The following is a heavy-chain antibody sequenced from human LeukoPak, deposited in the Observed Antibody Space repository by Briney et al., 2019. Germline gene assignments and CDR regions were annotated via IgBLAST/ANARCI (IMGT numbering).Heavy chain of an antibody. CDR2: ISGNAVAT. J-gene: IGHJ4*02. CDR1: EFFFSNFA. D-gene: IGHD2-8*01. CDR3: AKDRTHRRYYYSTSYYNQYDY. Sequence: GGSLRLSCAASEFFFSNFATCCVCQAPGKGLEWVSTISGNAVATYYGDSGRGRFTISRDNSRNTLYLHMNSLRAEHTAIYYCAKDRTHRRYYYSTSYYNQYDYWGQGGLVTDSS. V-gene: IGHV3-23*01.